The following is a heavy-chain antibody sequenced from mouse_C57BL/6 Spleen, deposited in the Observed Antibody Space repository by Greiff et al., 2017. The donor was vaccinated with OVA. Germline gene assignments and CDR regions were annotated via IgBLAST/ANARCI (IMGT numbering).Heavy chain of an antibody. V-gene: IGHV14-3*01. CDR3: AHYCGSSGYFDY. J-gene: IGHJ2*01. CDR2: IDPANGNT. Sequence: EVQLQQSVAELVRPGASVKLSCTASGFNIKNTYMPWVKQRPEQGLEWIGRIDPANGNTKYAPKFQGKATITADTSSNTAYLQLSSLTSGDTAIDYGAHYCGSSGYFDYWGQGTTLTVSS. CDR1: GFNIKNTY. D-gene: IGHD1-1*01.